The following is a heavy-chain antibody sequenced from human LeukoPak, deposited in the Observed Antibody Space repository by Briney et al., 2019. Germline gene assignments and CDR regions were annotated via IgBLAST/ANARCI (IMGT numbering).Heavy chain of an antibody. CDR2: ISTYNGNT. V-gene: IGHV1-18*01. CDR3: ARHRWGSTFDY. J-gene: IGHJ4*02. D-gene: IGHD2-21*01. Sequence: ASVKVSCKTSGYTFTSYGISWVRQAPGHGLEWMGWISTYNGNTNYAQNLQGRIIMTTDTSTSTAYMELRSLRSDDTAVYYCARHRWGSTFDYWGQGTLVTVSS. CDR1: GYTFTSYG.